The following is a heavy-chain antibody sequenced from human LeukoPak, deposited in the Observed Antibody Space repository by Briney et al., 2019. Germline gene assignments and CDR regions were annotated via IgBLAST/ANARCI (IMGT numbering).Heavy chain of an antibody. J-gene: IGHJ4*02. Sequence: GRSLRLSCAASGFTFSSYGMHWVRQAPGKGPEWVAVIWYDGSDKYYADSVKGRFTISRDNSKNTLYLQMNSLRAEDTAVYYCAKDRGPAGVSGFDYWGQGTLVTVSS. CDR1: GFTFSSYG. CDR2: IWYDGSDK. V-gene: IGHV3-33*06. CDR3: AKDRGPAGVSGFDY. D-gene: IGHD3-10*01.